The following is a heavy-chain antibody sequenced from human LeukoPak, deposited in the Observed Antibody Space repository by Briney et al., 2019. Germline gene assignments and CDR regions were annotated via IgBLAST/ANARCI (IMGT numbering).Heavy chain of an antibody. Sequence: ASVKASCKASGYTFTSYDINWVRQATGQGLEWMGWMNPNSGNTGYAQKFQGRVTMTRNTSISTAYMELSSLRSEDTAVYDCARPYSSGPDFGYWGQGTLVTVSS. CDR1: GYTFTSYD. CDR3: ARPYSSGPDFGY. V-gene: IGHV1-8*01. D-gene: IGHD6-19*01. CDR2: MNPNSGNT. J-gene: IGHJ4*02.